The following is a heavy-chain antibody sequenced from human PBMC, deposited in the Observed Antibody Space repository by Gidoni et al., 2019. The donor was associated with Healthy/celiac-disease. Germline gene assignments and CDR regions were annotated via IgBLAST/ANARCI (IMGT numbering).Heavy chain of an antibody. J-gene: IGHJ4*02. V-gene: IGHV1-8*01. CDR3: ARGKYSSGYYWFDY. CDR2: MNPNSGNT. CDR1: GYTLTSYD. D-gene: IGHD3-22*01. Sequence: QVQLVQSGAEVKKPGASVKVSCKASGYTLTSYDINWVRQATGQGLEWMGWMNPNSGNTGYAQKFQGRVTMTRNTSISTAYMELSSLRSEDTAVYYCARGKYSSGYYWFDYWGQGTLVTVSS.